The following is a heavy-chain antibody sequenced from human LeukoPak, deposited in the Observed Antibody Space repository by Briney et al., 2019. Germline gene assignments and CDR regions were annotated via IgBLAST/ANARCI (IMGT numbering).Heavy chain of an antibody. J-gene: IGHJ3*02. Sequence: SQTLSLTCAISGDSVSRNTAGWSWIRQSPSRGLEWLGRTYYRSKWYSDFAPSVRNRITINPDTSKNQFSLQLNSVTPEDTAVYYCARDLPPWYCSSTSCYGVSDAFDIWGQGTMVTVSS. CDR1: GDSVSRNTAG. V-gene: IGHV6-1*01. CDR2: TYYRSKWYS. CDR3: ARDLPPWYCSSTSCYGVSDAFDI. D-gene: IGHD2-2*01.